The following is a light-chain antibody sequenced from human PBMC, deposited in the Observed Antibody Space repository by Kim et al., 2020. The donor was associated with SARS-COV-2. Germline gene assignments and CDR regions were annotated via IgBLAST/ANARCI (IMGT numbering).Light chain of an antibody. CDR2: KDS. J-gene: IGLJ2*01. CDR1: ALPKEY. V-gene: IGLV3-25*03. Sequence: SPGQAARITCSGDALPKEYAYWYQQKSGQAPVMLIYKDSERPSGIPERFSGSSSGTRVTLTISGGEAEDEGDYDCQSADSSGTYVVFGGGTQLTVL. CDR3: QSADSSGTYVV.